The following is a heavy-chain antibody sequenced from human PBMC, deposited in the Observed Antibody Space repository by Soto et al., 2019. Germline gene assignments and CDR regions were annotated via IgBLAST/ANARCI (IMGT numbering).Heavy chain of an antibody. CDR3: ASGGFAYYFDY. V-gene: IGHV4-4*02. CDR1: SGSISSSNW. Sequence: SETLSLTCAVSSGSISSSNWWSWVRQPPGKGLEWIGEIYHSGGTNYNPSLKSRVTISVDKSKNQFSLKLSSMTAADTAVYYCASGGFAYYFDYWGQGTLVTVSS. CDR2: IYHSGGT. J-gene: IGHJ4*02.